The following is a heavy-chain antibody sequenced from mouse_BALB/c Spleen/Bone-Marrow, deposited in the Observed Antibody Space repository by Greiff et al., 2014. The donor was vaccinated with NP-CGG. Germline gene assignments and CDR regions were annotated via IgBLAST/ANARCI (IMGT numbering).Heavy chain of an antibody. J-gene: IGHJ2*01. V-gene: IGHV5-6-5*01. Sequence: DVQLQESGGGLVKPGGSLELSCAASGFSFSSYAVSWVRQTPEKRLEWVASISGGGNSYHSDNMKGRFTISRDNARNILYLQMSSLRSEDTAMYYCARARGVTTATPYYFDYWGQGTALTVSS. CDR3: ARARGVTTATPYYFDY. CDR2: ISGGGNS. CDR1: GFSFSSYA. D-gene: IGHD1-2*01.